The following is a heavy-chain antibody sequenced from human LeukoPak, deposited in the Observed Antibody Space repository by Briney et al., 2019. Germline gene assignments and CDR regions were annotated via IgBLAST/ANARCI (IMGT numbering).Heavy chain of an antibody. Sequence: GGSLRLSRVASGFIFSDYILDWVRQAPGKGLEWVGRIRRKGQSYSTEYAASVKDRFSISRDDSKNSLFLDMYSLKTEDTAVYHCSRDGTKSDNSGFDIWGQGTMVTVSS. D-gene: IGHD3-22*01. V-gene: IGHV3-72*01. CDR2: IRRKGQSYST. CDR3: SRDGTKSDNSGFDI. CDR1: GFIFSDYI. J-gene: IGHJ3*02.